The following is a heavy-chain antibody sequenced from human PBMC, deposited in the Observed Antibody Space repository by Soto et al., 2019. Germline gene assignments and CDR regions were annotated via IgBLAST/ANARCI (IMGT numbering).Heavy chain of an antibody. CDR2: INHSGTT. CDR3: ARAGRHMDV. J-gene: IGHJ6*03. Sequence: SETLSLTCAVYGGSFSGYYWTWIRQPPGKGLEWIGEINHSGTTNYNPSLKSRVTISVDTSKNQFSLKLSSVTAADTAVYYCARAGRHMDVWGKGTTVTVSS. V-gene: IGHV4-34*01. CDR1: GGSFSGYY.